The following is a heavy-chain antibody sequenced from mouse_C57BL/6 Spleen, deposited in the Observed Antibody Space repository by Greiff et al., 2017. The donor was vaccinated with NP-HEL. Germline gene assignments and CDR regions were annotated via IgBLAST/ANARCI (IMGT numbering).Heavy chain of an antibody. CDR3: ARSVVPYYFDY. J-gene: IGHJ2*01. CDR2: IYPGDGDT. D-gene: IGHD1-1*01. CDR1: GYAFSSSW. Sequence: QVQLQQSGPELVKPGASVKISCKASGYAFSSSWMNWVKQRPGKGLEWIGRIYPGDGDTNYNGKFKGKATLTADKSSSTAYMQLSSLTSEDSAVYFCARSVVPYYFDYWGQGTTLTVSS. V-gene: IGHV1-82*01.